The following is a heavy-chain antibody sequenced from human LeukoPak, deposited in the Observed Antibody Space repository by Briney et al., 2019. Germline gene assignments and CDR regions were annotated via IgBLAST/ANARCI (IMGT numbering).Heavy chain of an antibody. V-gene: IGHV3-33*01. CDR3: ARRNTGIDY. Sequence: PGGSLRLSCAASGFSFRSSGMHWVRQAPGKGLEWVAIIWYDGSKEYYADSVKGRFTISRDNSKNTLHLQMNSLRAEDTAVYYCARRNTGIDYWGQGTQVTVSS. CDR1: GFSFRSSG. CDR2: IWYDGSKE. J-gene: IGHJ4*02. D-gene: IGHD4-17*01.